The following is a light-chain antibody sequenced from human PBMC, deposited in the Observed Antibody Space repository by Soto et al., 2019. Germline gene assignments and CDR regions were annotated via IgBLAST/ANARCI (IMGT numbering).Light chain of an antibody. CDR1: QDISNY. CDR3: QQYYSYPWT. CDR2: AAS. Sequence: DIPMTQSPASLSASVGDRVTIPCQASQDISNYLNWYQQKPGKAPKLLIYAASTLQSGVPSRFSGSGSGTDFTLTISCLQSEDFAPYYCQQYYSYPWTFGQGTKVDIK. J-gene: IGKJ1*01. V-gene: IGKV1-16*01.